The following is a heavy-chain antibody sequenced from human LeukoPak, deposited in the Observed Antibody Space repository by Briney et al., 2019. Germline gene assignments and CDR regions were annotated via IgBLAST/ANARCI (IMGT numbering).Heavy chain of an antibody. J-gene: IGHJ4*02. CDR3: AKETTVAGFYPYFDY. CDR1: GFTFSSYA. Sequence: GGSLRLSCAASGFTFSSYAMSWVRQAPGKELEWVSAISGSGGSTYYADSVKGRFTISRDNSKNTLYLQMSSLRAEDTAVYYCAKETTVAGFYPYFDYWGQGTLVTVSS. V-gene: IGHV3-23*01. D-gene: IGHD6-19*01. CDR2: ISGSGGST.